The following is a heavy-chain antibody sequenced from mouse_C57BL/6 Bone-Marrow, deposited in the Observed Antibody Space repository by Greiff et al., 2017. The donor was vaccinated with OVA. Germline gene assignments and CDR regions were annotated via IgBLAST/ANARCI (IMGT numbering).Heavy chain of an antibody. CDR1: GFTFSDYG. CDR2: ICSGCSTI. V-gene: IGHV5-17*01. CDR3: ARLYYYAMDY. J-gene: IGHJ4*01. Sequence: EVMLVESGGGLVKPGGSLKLSCAASGFTFSDYGMHWVRQAPEQGLEWVAYICSGCSTIHYAATVKGRFPISRDNATNTLFLQMTSLGSEDTAMYYGARLYYYAMDYWGQGTAVTVSS.